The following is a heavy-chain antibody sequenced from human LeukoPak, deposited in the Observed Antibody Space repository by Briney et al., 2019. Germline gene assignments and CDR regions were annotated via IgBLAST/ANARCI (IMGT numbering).Heavy chain of an antibody. CDR3: AARAMIVVVKVYYFDY. Sequence: GASGTVSCTASGGTFSSYAISWVRQAPGQGLEWMGGIIPIFGTANYAQKFQGRVTITADESTSTAYMELSSLRSEDTAVYYCAARAMIVVVKVYYFDYWGQGTLVTVSS. CDR2: IIPIFGTA. CDR1: GGTFSSYA. D-gene: IGHD3-22*01. J-gene: IGHJ4*02. V-gene: IGHV1-69*13.